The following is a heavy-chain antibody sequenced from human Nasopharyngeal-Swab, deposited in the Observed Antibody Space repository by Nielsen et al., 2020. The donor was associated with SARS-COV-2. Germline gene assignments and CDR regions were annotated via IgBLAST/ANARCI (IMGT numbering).Heavy chain of an antibody. D-gene: IGHD6-19*01. Sequence: ASVKVSCKASGYTFTSYAMNWVRQAPGQGLEWMGWINTNTGNPTYAQGFTGRFVFSLDTSVSTAYLQTSSLKAEDTAVYYCARGRAIAVAGTWGYNWFDPWGQGTLVTVSS. CDR2: INTNTGNP. J-gene: IGHJ5*02. CDR1: GYTFTSYA. CDR3: ARGRAIAVAGTWGYNWFDP. V-gene: IGHV7-4-1*02.